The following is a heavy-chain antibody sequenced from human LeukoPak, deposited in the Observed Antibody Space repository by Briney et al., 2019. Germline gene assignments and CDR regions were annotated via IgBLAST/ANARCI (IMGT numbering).Heavy chain of an antibody. V-gene: IGHV5-51*01. J-gene: IGHJ4*02. Sequence: GESLKISCKGSGYSFTNFWIGWVRQMPGKGLEWMGIIYPGDSDTKYSPSFQGQVTISADKSINTAYLQWSSLKASDSAMYYCARSYFFDYWGQGTLVTVFS. CDR2: IYPGDSDT. CDR1: GYSFTNFW. CDR3: ARSYFFDY.